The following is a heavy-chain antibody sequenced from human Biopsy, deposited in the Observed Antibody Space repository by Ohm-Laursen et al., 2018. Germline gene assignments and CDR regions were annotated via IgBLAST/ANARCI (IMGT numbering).Heavy chain of an antibody. D-gene: IGHD3-9*01. CDR2: ISSSGTTI. Sequence: SLRLSCAASGFNFRDYNMNWIRQAPGKGLEWISHISSSGTTIYYGDVVRGRFTISRDNDKNSLFLQMNSLRAGDTAVYYCTGRYDIGAYGVDVWGQGTTVIVSS. J-gene: IGHJ6*02. V-gene: IGHV3-11*01. CDR1: GFNFRDYN. CDR3: TGRYDIGAYGVDV.